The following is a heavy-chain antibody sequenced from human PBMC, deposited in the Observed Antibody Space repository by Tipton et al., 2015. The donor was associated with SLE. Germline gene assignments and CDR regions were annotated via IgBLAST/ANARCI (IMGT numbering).Heavy chain of an antibody. V-gene: IGHV3-9*01. CDR2: ISWNSGSI. D-gene: IGHD3-10*01. CDR1: GFTFDDYA. J-gene: IGHJ1*01. Sequence: SLRLSCAASGFTFDDYAMHWVRQAPGKGLEWVSGISWNSGSIGYADSVKGRFTISRDNAKNSLYLQMNSLRAEDTALYYCAKGENGSGHQWSCFQHWGQGTLVTVPS. CDR3: AKGENGSGHQWSCFQH.